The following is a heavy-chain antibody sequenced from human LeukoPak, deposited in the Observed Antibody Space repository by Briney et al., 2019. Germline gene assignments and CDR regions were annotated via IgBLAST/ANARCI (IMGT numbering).Heavy chain of an antibody. J-gene: IGHJ4*02. CDR1: GYTFTSYD. V-gene: IGHV1-8*01. CDR2: MNPNSGNT. D-gene: IGHD2-8*01. Sequence: ASVKVSCKASGYTFTSYDINWVRQATGQGLEWMGWMNPNSGNTGYAQKFQGRVTMTRNTSISTAYMELSSLRSEDTAVYYCTRGPLGYCTNGVCIKWGQGTLVTVSS. CDR3: TRGPLGYCTNGVCIK.